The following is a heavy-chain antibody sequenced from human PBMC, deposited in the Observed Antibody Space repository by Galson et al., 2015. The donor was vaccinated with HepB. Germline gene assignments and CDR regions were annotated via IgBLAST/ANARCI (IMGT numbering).Heavy chain of an antibody. CDR2: IDWDDDK. Sequence: PALVKPTQTLTLTCTFSGFSLSTSGMCVSWIRQPPGKALEWLARIDWDDDKYYSTSLKTRLTISKDTSKNQVVLTMTNMDPVDTATYYCARCSYSGSYYGDDAFDIWGQGTMVTVSS. D-gene: IGHD1-26*01. V-gene: IGHV2-70*11. J-gene: IGHJ3*02. CDR1: GFSLSTSGMC. CDR3: ARCSYSGSYYGDDAFDI.